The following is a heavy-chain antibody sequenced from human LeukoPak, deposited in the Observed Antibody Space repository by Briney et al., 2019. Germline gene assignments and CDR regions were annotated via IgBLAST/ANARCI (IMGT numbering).Heavy chain of an antibody. Sequence: GGSLRLSCAASGFTFSSYGMHWVRQAPGKGLEWVAVISYDGSNKYYADSVKGRFTISRDNSKNTLYLQMNSLRAEDTAVYYCARDSDYWGQGTLVTVSS. V-gene: IGHV3-30*03. CDR2: ISYDGSNK. CDR3: ARDSDY. J-gene: IGHJ4*02. CDR1: GFTFSSYG.